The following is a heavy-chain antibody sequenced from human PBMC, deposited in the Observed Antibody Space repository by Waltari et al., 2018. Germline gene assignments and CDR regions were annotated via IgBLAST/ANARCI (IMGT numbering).Heavy chain of an antibody. CDR1: GFTVRSNY. J-gene: IGHJ4*02. CDR2: IYSGGST. D-gene: IGHD4-17*01. Sequence: EVQLVESGGGLIQPGGSLRLSCAASGFTVRSNYMIWVRQAPGKGLEWVSVIYSGGSTYYADSVKGRFTISRDNSKNTLYLQMNSLRAEDTAVYYCARTDYGDFVDYWGQGTLVTVSS. CDR3: ARTDYGDFVDY. V-gene: IGHV3-53*01.